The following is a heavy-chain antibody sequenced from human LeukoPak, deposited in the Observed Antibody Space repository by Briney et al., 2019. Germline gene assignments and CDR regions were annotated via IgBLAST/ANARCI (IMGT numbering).Heavy chain of an antibody. J-gene: IGHJ4*02. CDR1: GGSISSSNW. D-gene: IGHD3-22*01. CDR2: IYHSGNT. CDR3: ARVGDSSAYYPFDY. V-gene: IGHV4-4*02. Sequence: PSGTLSLTCAVSGGSISSSNWWSWVRQPPGKGLEWIGEIYHSGNTNYNPSLKSRVTISVDKSKNQFSLKLSSVTAADTAVYYCARVGDSSAYYPFDYWGQGTLVTVSS.